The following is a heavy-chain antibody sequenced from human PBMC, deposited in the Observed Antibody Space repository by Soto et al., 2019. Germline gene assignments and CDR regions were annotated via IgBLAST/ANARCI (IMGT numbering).Heavy chain of an antibody. V-gene: IGHV3-53*01. CDR1: GFTVSSNY. J-gene: IGHJ4*02. CDR3: ASRGVDGDSLFDY. Sequence: EVQLVESGGGLIQPGGSLRLSCAASGFTVSSNYMSWVRQAPGKGLEWVSVIYSGGSTYYADSVKGRFTISRDNSKNTLYLQMNSLRAEDTAVYYCASRGVDGDSLFDYWGQGTLVTVSS. CDR2: IYSGGST. D-gene: IGHD4-17*01.